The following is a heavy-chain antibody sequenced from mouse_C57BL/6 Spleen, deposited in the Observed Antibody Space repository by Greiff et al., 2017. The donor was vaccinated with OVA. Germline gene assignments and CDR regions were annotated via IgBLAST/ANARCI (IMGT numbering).Heavy chain of an antibody. D-gene: IGHD2-2*01. CDR2: ISGGGGNT. CDR1: GFTFSSYT. Sequence: EVKLMESGGGLVKPGGSLKLSCAASGFTFSSYTMSWVRQTPEKRLEWVATISGGGGNTYYPDSVKGRFTISRDNAKNTLYLQMSRLRSEDTALYYCARIDYGYSFDYWGQGTTLTVSS. V-gene: IGHV5-9*01. J-gene: IGHJ2*01. CDR3: ARIDYGYSFDY.